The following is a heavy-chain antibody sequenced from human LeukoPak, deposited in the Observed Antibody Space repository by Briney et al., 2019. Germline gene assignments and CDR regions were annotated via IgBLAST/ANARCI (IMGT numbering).Heavy chain of an antibody. D-gene: IGHD1-26*01. CDR1: GFTFSSNS. CDR3: ARVLVGGTNWFDP. V-gene: IGHV3-64D*06. CDR2: ISSNGGDS. J-gene: IGHJ5*02. Sequence: GGSLRLSCSASGFTFSSNSMHWVRQVPGKGLEYVAAISSNGGDSYYADSVKGRFTISRDNSKNTLYLQMSSLRVEDTALYYCARVLVGGTNWFDPWGQGTLVTVSS.